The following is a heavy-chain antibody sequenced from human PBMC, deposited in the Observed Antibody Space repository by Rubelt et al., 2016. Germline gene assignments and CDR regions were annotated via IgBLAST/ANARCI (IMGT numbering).Heavy chain of an antibody. CDR2: IYYIGST. J-gene: IGHJ6*02. V-gene: IGHV4-59*01. CDR1: GGSMRTYY. CDR3: ARCNEYSDGNYYYYYGMDV. D-gene: IGHD5-18*01. Sequence: QVQLQESGPGLVNPSETLSLTCTVSGGSMRTYYWSWIRQPPGKGLEWIGYIYYIGSTNYNPSLKSRVTISVDTSKNQFSLKLGSGTAADTAVYYWARCNEYSDGNYYYYYGMDVWGQGTTVSVSS.